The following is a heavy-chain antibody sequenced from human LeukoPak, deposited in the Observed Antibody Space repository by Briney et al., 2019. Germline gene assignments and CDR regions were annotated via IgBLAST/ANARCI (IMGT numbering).Heavy chain of an antibody. CDR3: ARGEWNGGFDP. CDR2: IYYSGST. V-gene: IGHV4-30-4*01. Sequence: PSQTLSLTCTVSGGSISSGDHYWSWIRQPPGKGLEWIGYIYYSGSTYYNPSLKSRVTISVDTPKNQFSLKLSSVTAADTAVYYCARGEWNGGFDPWGQGTLVTVSS. CDR1: GGSISSGDHY. J-gene: IGHJ5*02. D-gene: IGHD1-1*01.